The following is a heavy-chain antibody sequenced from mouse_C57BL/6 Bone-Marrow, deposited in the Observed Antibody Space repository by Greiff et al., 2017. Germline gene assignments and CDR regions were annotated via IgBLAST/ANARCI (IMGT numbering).Heavy chain of an antibody. CDR2: LDPENGDT. D-gene: IGHD1-1*01. CDR1: GFNIKDDY. CDR3: GSSYYYFDY. J-gene: IGHJ2*01. V-gene: IGHV14-4*01. Sequence: VQLKESGAELVRPGASVKLSCTASGFNIKDDYMHWVKQRPEQGLEWIGWLDPENGDTEYASKFQGKATITADTSSNTAYLQLSSLTSEDTAVXYCGSSYYYFDYWGQGTTLTVSS.